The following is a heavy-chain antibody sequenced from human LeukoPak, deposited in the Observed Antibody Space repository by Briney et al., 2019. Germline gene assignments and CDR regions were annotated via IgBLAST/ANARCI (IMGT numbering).Heavy chain of an antibody. CDR3: ARGTTLRPTFDY. CDR1: GGSISSNY. Sequence: PSETLSLTCTVSGGSISSNYWSWIRQPPGKGLEWIGYIYYSGSTNYNPSLKSRVTISVDTSKNQFSLKLSSVTAADTAVYYCARGTTLRPTFDYWGQGTLVTVSS. CDR2: IYYSGST. J-gene: IGHJ4*02. D-gene: IGHD1-1*01. V-gene: IGHV4-59*12.